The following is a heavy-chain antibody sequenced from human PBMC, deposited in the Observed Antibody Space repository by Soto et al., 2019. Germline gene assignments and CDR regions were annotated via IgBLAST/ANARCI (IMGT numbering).Heavy chain of an antibody. D-gene: IGHD1-1*01. CDR2: VYSTGGT. CDR3: VRQGIGNLHGLVDV. V-gene: IGHV4-59*08. Sequence: QVQLQQSGPGLVKPSETLSLTCSVSSGPTSSHNWGWIRQTPGRGLEWIGYVYSTGGTSYNPSLNGRVPISADTSTNHISLTLTSVTAADTAVYYCVRQGIGNLHGLVDVWGQGTKVRVSS. J-gene: IGHJ6*02. CDR1: SGPTSSHN.